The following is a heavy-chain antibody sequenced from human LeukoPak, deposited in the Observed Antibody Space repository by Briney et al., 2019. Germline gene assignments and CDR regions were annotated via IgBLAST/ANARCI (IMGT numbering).Heavy chain of an antibody. CDR3: AREWKQWLVPSYYYYGMDV. Sequence: GGSLRLSRATSGFTFSSYEMNWVRQAPGKGLEWVSYISSGGSTIYYADSVKGRFTISRDNAKNSLYLQMNSLRAEDTAVYYCAREWKQWLVPSYYYYGMDVWGKGTTVTVSS. V-gene: IGHV3-48*03. J-gene: IGHJ6*04. D-gene: IGHD6-19*01. CDR2: ISSGGSTI. CDR1: GFTFSSYE.